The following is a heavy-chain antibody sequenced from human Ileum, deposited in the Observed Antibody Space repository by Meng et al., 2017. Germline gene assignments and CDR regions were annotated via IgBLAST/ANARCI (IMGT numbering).Heavy chain of an antibody. V-gene: IGHV3-53*01. J-gene: IGHJ4*02. D-gene: IGHD3-22*01. CDR1: GFTFSSNY. Sequence: GGSLRLSCAASGFTFSSNYMSWVRQAPGKGLEWVSVIYGGGSTYYADPVKGRCTISRDNSKYTLYLQMNSRRAEDTAVYYCTRNSVDSRGYFRFAYWGQGTLVTVSS. CDR2: IYGGGST. CDR3: TRNSVDSRGYFRFAY.